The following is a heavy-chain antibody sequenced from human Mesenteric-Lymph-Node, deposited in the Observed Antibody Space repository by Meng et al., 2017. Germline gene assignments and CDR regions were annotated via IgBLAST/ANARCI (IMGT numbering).Heavy chain of an antibody. J-gene: IGHJ5*02. Sequence: LQSWGPGGVKPPETLSLTCTVSGGSISCTISFWCWARRPPRKGLGWVATFYYGGSTYSNPSIKSRLTIAVDTSKNQFSLKLSSVTAADTAVYYCARQIGRLGDFLAWFDPWGQGTLVTVSS. V-gene: IGHV4-39*01. CDR3: ARQIGRLGDFLAWFDP. CDR1: GGSISCTISF. D-gene: IGHD3-3*01. CDR2: FYYGGST.